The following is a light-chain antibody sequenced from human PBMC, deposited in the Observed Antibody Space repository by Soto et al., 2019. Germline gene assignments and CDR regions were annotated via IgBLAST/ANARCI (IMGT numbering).Light chain of an antibody. J-gene: IGKJ2*01. CDR1: QSLLHSNAYNH. CDR3: MQALRTPRI. V-gene: IGKV2-28*01. CDR2: LGS. Sequence: DIVMTQSPLSLTVTPGEPASISCRSSQSLLHSNAYNHLDWYLKKPGQSPQLLIYLGSSRASGGHERLSGSGSGTDFSLKISRVEADYVGVYYCMQALRTPRIFGQGTKLEIK.